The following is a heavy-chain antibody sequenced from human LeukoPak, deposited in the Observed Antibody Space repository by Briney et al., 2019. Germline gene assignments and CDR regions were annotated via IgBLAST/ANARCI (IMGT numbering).Heavy chain of an antibody. J-gene: IGHJ5*02. CDR3: ARHVWDYGGSSELDP. D-gene: IGHD2-15*01. CDR1: GGSISSYY. Sequence: SETLSLTCTVSGGSISSYYWSWIRQPPGKGLEWIGYIYYSGSTNYNPSLKSRVTISVDTSKNQFSLKLSSVTAADTAVYYCARHVWDYGGSSELDPWGQGTLVTVSS. V-gene: IGHV4-59*08. CDR2: IYYSGST.